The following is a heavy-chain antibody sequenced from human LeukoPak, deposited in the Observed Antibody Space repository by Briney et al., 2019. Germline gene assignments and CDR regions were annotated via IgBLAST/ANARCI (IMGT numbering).Heavy chain of an antibody. Sequence: PGGSLRLSCAPAGFTFSGYPISWVRQAPGRGPEWVSFIYSGGSTYSAASGKGRFTISRENSKNTMYLQMNSLRVEDTAVYYCAREGVVAVAGGSRFGYWGQGTLVTVSS. D-gene: IGHD6-19*01. CDR2: IYSGGST. J-gene: IGHJ4*02. V-gene: IGHV3-66*01. CDR3: AREGVVAVAGGSRFGY. CDR1: GFTFSGYP.